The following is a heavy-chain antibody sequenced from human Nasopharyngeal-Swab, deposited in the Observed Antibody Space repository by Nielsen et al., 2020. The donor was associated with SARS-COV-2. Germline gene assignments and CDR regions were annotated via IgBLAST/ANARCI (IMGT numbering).Heavy chain of an antibody. CDR1: GYTLTVLP. D-gene: IGHD3-3*01. CDR3: ASEGSGVFGVVIYAFDI. Sequence: ASVKVSCKVSGYTLTVLPIHWVRQAPGKGREWMGTVVPEDGEPIYAQNFQGRVTMTDDTSTYTAYLELSSLRSEDTAVYYCASEGSGVFGVVIYAFDIWGPGTLVTVSS. J-gene: IGHJ3*02. V-gene: IGHV1-24*01. CDR2: VVPEDGEP.